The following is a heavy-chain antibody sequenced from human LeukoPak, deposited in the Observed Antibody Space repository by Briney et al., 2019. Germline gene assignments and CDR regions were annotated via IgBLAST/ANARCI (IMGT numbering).Heavy chain of an antibody. Sequence: ASVKVSCKASGYTFTSYYTSWVRQAPGQGLEWMGWISAYNGNTNYAQKLQGRVTMTTDTSTSTAYMELRSLRSDDTAVYYCAREGNLRYCSVGSCSDYYYGMDVWGQGTTVTVSS. CDR2: ISAYNGNT. D-gene: IGHD2-15*01. CDR1: GYTFTSYY. J-gene: IGHJ6*02. CDR3: AREGNLRYCSVGSCSDYYYGMDV. V-gene: IGHV1-18*01.